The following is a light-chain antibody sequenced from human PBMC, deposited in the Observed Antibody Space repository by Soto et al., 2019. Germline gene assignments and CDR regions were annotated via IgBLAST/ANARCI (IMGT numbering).Light chain of an antibody. CDR3: QQTFSTPHT. CDR1: QNIDNY. Sequence: DIQMTQSPSSLSASVGDRVTITCRASQNIDNYVTWCQQKPGKAPNLLIYGASSLQSGVPSRFSGSGSGTDFTLTINSLQPEDVATYYWQQTFSTPHTFGQGTKLEI. V-gene: IGKV1-39*01. J-gene: IGKJ2*01. CDR2: GAS.